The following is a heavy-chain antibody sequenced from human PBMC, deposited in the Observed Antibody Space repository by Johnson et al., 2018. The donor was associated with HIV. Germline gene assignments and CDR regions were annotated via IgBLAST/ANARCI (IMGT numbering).Heavy chain of an antibody. Sequence: VQLVESGGGLVKPGGSLRLSCAASGFTFSDYYMSWIRQAPGKGLEWVSHISSSGSTIYYADYVKGRFTISRDNSKNTLFLQMNSLRAEDTAVYYSARATVTPSDAFDFWGQGTMVTVSS. J-gene: IGHJ3*01. V-gene: IGHV3-11*01. CDR1: GFTFSDYY. D-gene: IGHD4-17*01. CDR3: ARATVTPSDAFDF. CDR2: ISSSGSTI.